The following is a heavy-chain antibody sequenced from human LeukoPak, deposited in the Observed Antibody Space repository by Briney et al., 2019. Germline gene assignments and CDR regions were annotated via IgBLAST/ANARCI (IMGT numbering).Heavy chain of an antibody. CDR1: GFTFSSYS. CDR2: ISSSSSYI. D-gene: IGHD3-10*01. CDR3: ARDQKYYYGSGSFTGWFDP. Sequence: GGSLRLSCAASGFTFSSYSMNWVRQAPGKGLEWVSSISSSSSYIYYADSVKGRFTISRDNAKNSLYLQMNSLRAEDAAVYYCARDQKYYYGSGSFTGWFDPWGQGTLVTVSS. V-gene: IGHV3-21*01. J-gene: IGHJ5*02.